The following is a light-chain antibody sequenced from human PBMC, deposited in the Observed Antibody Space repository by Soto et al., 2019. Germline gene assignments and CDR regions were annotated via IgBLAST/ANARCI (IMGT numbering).Light chain of an antibody. CDR2: KAS. Sequence: DIQMTQSPSTLSASVGDRVTITSRASQSISSWLAWYQQKPGKAPKLLIYKASSLESGVPSRFSGSGSGTEFTLTISSLQPDDFATYYCQQYDSYPYTFGQGTKVDIK. J-gene: IGKJ2*01. CDR3: QQYDSYPYT. CDR1: QSISSW. V-gene: IGKV1-5*03.